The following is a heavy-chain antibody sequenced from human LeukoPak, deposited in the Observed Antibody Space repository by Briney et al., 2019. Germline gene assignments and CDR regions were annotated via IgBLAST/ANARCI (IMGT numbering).Heavy chain of an antibody. J-gene: IGHJ4*02. D-gene: IGHD6-13*01. V-gene: IGHV3-23*01. CDR1: GFTFSSYA. CDR2: ISGSGGST. Sequence: PGGSLRLSCAASGFTFSSYAMSWVRLAPGKGLEWVSAISGSGGSTYYADSVKGRFTIFRDNSKNTLYLQMNSLRAEDTAVYYCAKTGTPWYYFDYGGEGTLITVSS. CDR3: AKTGTPWYYFDY.